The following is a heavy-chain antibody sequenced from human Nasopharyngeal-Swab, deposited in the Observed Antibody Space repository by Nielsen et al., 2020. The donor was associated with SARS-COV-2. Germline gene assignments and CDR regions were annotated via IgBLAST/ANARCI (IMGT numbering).Heavy chain of an antibody. CDR3: ATPTGFCRSGSCSGAY. V-gene: IGHV5-51*01. Sequence: GESLKISCRTSGYMFTSSWIGWVRQMPGKGLEWMGIIYPGDSDTKYRPSFQGQVTISANKSIGTAYLQWSRLEASDTAMYYCATPTGFCRSGSCSGAYWGQGTLVTVSS. D-gene: IGHD2-15*01. CDR2: IYPGDSDT. J-gene: IGHJ4*02. CDR1: GYMFTSSW.